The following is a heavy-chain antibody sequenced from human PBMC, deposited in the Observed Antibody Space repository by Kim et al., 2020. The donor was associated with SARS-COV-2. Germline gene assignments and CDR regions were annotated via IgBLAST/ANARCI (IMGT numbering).Heavy chain of an antibody. CDR2: ISGGGGST. CDR1: GFTFTTYT. Sequence: GGSLRLSCVASGFTFTTYTMNWVRQAPGKGLEWVAGISGGGGSTYYADSVKGRFTISRNSSKNKLYLQMNGPRVEDTAVYYCAEELRVTTQTTGGEFFDSWGQGTLVTVSS. D-gene: IGHD4-17*01. J-gene: IGHJ4*02. CDR3: AEELRVTTQTTGGEFFDS. V-gene: IGHV3-23*01.